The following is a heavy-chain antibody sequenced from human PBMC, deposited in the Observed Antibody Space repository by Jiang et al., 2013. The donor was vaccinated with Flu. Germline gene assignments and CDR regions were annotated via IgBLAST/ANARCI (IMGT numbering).Heavy chain of an antibody. V-gene: IGHV4-59*08. J-gene: IGHJ3*01. CDR1: GGSLSSYY. Sequence: PGLVKPSETLSLTCTLSGGSLSSYYWSWIRQPPGEGLERIGYIYYSGSTHYSPSLKSRVSISIDRSQNQFSLRLNSVTAADTAVYFCAGTLVAGAFDFWGQGTVVTVSS. D-gene: IGHD2-15*01. CDR3: AGTLVAGAFDF. CDR2: IYYSGST.